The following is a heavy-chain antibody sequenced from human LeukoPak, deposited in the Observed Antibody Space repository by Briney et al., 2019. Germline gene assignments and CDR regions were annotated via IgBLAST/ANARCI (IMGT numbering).Heavy chain of an antibody. CDR3: AKDSSSWYLVGWFDP. CDR2: ISGSGGST. V-gene: IGHV3-23*01. D-gene: IGHD6-13*01. CDR1: GFTFSSYA. J-gene: IGHJ5*02. Sequence: GGSLRLSCAASGFTFSSYAMSWVRQAPGKGLEWVSAISGSGGSTYYADSVKGRFTISRDNSKNTLYLQMNSLRAEDTAVYYCAKDSSSWYLVGWFDPWGQGTLVTVSS.